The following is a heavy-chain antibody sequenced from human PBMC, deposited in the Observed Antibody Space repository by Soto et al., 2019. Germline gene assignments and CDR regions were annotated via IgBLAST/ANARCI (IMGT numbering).Heavy chain of an antibody. D-gene: IGHD2-8*02. CDR3: AKATATGGGAFDI. V-gene: IGHV3-23*01. J-gene: IGHJ3*02. CDR2: ILVDGRT. Sequence: GGSLRLSCAASGFICSSYDMSWVRQAPGKGLEWVSTILVDGRTFYVDSVEGRFTISRDNSKNTVYLQMNSLTAGDTALYYCAKATATGGGAFDICGQGTMVTVSS. CDR1: GFICSSYD.